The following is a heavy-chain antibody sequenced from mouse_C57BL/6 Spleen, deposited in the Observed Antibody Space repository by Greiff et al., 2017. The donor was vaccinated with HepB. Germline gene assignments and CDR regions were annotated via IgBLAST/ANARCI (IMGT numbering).Heavy chain of an antibody. CDR3: ARVYYDYAWFAY. D-gene: IGHD2-4*01. CDR2: INYDGSST. Sequence: EVKLMESEGGLVQPGSSMKLSCTASGFTFSDYYMAWVRQVPEKGLEWVANINYDGSSTYYLDSLKSRFIISRDNAKNILYLQMSSLKSEDTATYYCARVYYDYAWFAYWGQGTLVTVSA. CDR1: GFTFSDYY. V-gene: IGHV5-16*01. J-gene: IGHJ3*01.